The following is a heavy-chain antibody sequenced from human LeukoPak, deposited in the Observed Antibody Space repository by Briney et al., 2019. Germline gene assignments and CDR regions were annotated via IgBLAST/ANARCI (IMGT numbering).Heavy chain of an antibody. CDR2: ISSDGSNK. CDR3: AKCPSGVLRYFAPIDY. Sequence: PGGTLRLYCAASKFTFSNYGMHWVRQAPGKGLEWVAVISSDGSNKYYADSVKGRFTISRDNSKNTLYLQMNSLRAEDTAVYYCAKCPSGVLRYFAPIDYWGQGTLVTVSS. D-gene: IGHD3-9*01. V-gene: IGHV3-30*18. J-gene: IGHJ4*02. CDR1: KFTFSNYG.